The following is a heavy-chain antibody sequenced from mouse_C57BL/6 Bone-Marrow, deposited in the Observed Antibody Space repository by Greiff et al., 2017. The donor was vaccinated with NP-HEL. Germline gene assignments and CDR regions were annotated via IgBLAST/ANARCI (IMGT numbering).Heavy chain of an antibody. CDR2: IDPSDSYT. D-gene: IGHD1-1*01. V-gene: IGHV1-69*01. Sequence: VQLQQPGAELVMPGASVKLSCKASGYTFTSYWMHWVKQRPGQGLEWIGEIDPSDSYTNYNQKFKGKSTLTVDKSSSTAYMQLSSLTSEDSAVYYCARQDLYYYGSSHWYFDVWGTGTTVTVSS. J-gene: IGHJ1*03. CDR1: GYTFTSYW. CDR3: ARQDLYYYGSSHWYFDV.